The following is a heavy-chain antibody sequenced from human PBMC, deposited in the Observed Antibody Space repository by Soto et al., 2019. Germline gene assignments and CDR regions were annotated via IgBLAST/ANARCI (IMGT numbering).Heavy chain of an antibody. CDR1: GFSPSTSGVG. J-gene: IGHJ2*01. CDR2: IYWDDDK. V-gene: IGHV2-5*02. CDR3: AHSVYGNGYFDL. D-gene: IGHD4-4*01. Sequence: QITLKESGPTLVKPTQTLTLTCTFSGFSPSTSGVGVGWIRQPPGKALEWLGVIYWDDDKRYRPSLKSRLTITKDTSKKQVVLTMTNRDPFDTATDDCAHSVYGNGYFDLWGRGTPVTVSS.